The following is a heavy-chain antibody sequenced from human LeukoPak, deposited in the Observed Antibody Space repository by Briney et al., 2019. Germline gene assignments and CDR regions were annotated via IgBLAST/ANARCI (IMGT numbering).Heavy chain of an antibody. J-gene: IGHJ2*01. CDR3: ARRVVRGVISTFDWYFDL. CDR2: IIPIFGTA. Sequence: ASVKVSCKASGGTFSSYAISWVRQAPGQGLEWMGGIIPIFGTANYAQKFQGRVTITADESTSTAYMELSSLRSEDTAVYYRARRVVRGVISTFDWYFDLWGRGTLVTVSS. CDR1: GGTFSSYA. D-gene: IGHD3-10*01. V-gene: IGHV1-69*13.